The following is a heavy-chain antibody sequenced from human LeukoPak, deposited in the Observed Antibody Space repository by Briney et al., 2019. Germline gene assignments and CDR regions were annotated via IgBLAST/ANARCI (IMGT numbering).Heavy chain of an antibody. Sequence: GGSLRLSSAASGFTFNTDWMSCGRAAPREGLEWVASINQGGSGKYYPDAVKGRFTISRDNAKNSLYLQMNSLRAEDTAVYYCARVRPGDADSWGQGTLVSVSS. CDR1: GFTFNTDW. CDR3: ARVRPGDADS. D-gene: IGHD1-26*01. CDR2: INQGGSGK. V-gene: IGHV3-7*01. J-gene: IGHJ5*01.